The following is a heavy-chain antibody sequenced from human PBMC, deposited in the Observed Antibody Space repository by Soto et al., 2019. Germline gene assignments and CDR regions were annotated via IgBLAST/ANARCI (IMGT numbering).Heavy chain of an antibody. V-gene: IGHV3-11*03. J-gene: IGHJ4*02. CDR2: ISSSSSYT. D-gene: IGHD6-13*01. Sequence: PGGSLRLSCAASGFTFSDYYMSWIRQAPGKGLEWVSYISSSSSYTNYADSVKGRFTISRDNAKNSLYLQMNSLRAEDTAVYYCARRSIAAAGTVDYRGQGTLVTVSS. CDR3: ARRSIAAAGTVDY. CDR1: GFTFSDYY.